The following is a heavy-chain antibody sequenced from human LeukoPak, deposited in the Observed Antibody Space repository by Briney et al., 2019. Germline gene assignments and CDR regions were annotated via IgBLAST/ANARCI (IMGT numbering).Heavy chain of an antibody. J-gene: IGHJ6*03. CDR3: ARHPVRRGLSPKPSYYYYMDV. Sequence: ASVKVSCKASGYTFTGYYIHWVRQAPGQGLEWMGWINPNSGGTNYAQKFQGRVTMTRDTSINTAYLELSRLRSDDTAVYYCARHPVRRGLSPKPSYYYYMDVWGKGTTVTVSS. D-gene: IGHD3-10*01. CDR2: INPNSGGT. CDR1: GYTFTGYY. V-gene: IGHV1-2*02.